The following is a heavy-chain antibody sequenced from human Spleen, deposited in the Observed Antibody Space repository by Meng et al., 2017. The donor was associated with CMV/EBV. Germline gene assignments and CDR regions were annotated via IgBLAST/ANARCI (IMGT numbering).Heavy chain of an antibody. V-gene: IGHV1-2*02. Sequence: ASVKVSCKASGYTFTAHYFHWVRQAPGQGLEWMGWIHPHRGDTNYAQQFQGRVTLTRDTSINTAYMELNSLRSDDTAVYYCARELGTYSLFLDNWGQGTLVTVSS. D-gene: IGHD1-26*01. J-gene: IGHJ4*02. CDR2: IHPHRGDT. CDR1: GYTFTAHY. CDR3: ARELGTYSLFLDN.